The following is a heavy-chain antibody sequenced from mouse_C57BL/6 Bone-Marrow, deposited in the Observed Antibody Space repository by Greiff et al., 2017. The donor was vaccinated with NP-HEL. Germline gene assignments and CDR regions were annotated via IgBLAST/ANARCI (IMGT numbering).Heavy chain of an antibody. J-gene: IGHJ1*03. V-gene: IGHV14-4*01. Sequence: VQLKESGAELVRPGASVKLSCTASGFNIKDDYMHWVKQRPEQGLEWIGWIDPENGDTEYASKFQGKATITADTSSNTAYLQLSSLTSEDTAVYCCTTHYYYGSSPDWYFDVWGTGTTVTVSS. CDR3: TTHYYYGSSPDWYFDV. CDR1: GFNIKDDY. CDR2: IDPENGDT. D-gene: IGHD1-1*01.